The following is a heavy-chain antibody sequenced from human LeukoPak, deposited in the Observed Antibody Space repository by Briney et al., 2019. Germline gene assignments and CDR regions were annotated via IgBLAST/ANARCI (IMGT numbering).Heavy chain of an antibody. CDR3: AKDQQLVRKFDY. Sequence: RTSETLSLTCIVSGGSISSYYWSWIRQPPGKGLEWIGHIYHSGSTNYNPSLKSRVTILVDTSKNQFSLKLSSVTAADTAVYYCAKDQQLVRKFDYWGQGTLVTVSS. CDR1: GGSISSYY. J-gene: IGHJ4*02. V-gene: IGHV4-59*12. D-gene: IGHD6-13*01. CDR2: IYHSGST.